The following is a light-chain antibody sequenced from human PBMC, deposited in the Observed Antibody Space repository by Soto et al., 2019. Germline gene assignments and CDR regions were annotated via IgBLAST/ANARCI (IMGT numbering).Light chain of an antibody. CDR2: GAS. CDR1: QSLRSRY. CDR3: QQYGTSPPHT. V-gene: IGKV3-20*01. Sequence: EIVLTQSPGTLSLSPGDRATLSCWASQSLRSRYLAWYQQKPGQAPRLLIYGASSRATGIPDRFSGSGSETDFTLTISRLEPEDSAVYYCQQYGTSPPHTFGRGTKLEIK. J-gene: IGKJ2*01.